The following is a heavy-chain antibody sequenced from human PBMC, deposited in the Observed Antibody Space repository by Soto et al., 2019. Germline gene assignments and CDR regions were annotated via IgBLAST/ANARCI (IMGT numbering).Heavy chain of an antibody. D-gene: IGHD6-6*01. CDR2: INHSGIT. Sequence: QVQLQQWGAGLLKPSETLSLTCVVDGGSFSGYYWTWIRQAPGKGLEWIGEINHSGITDYNRSLKSRLNISVDMSQNQFSLRLSSVTAADAAVYYCARVRSNVPGRPGIGYYGLDIWAQGTTVTVSS. CDR1: GGSFSGYY. V-gene: IGHV4-34*02. CDR3: ARVRSNVPGRPGIGYYGLDI. J-gene: IGHJ6*02.